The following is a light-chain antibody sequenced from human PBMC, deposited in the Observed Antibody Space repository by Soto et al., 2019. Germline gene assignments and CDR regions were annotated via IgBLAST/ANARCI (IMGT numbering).Light chain of an antibody. Sequence: EIVLTQSPGTLSLSPGERATLSCRASQSVSSSYLAWYQQRPGQAPRLLIYGASSRATGIPDRFSGSGSGTDFTLTIRRLEPEDFAVYYCQQYGGSPRTFGQGTKVEIK. V-gene: IGKV3-20*01. J-gene: IGKJ1*01. CDR2: GAS. CDR3: QQYGGSPRT. CDR1: QSVSSSY.